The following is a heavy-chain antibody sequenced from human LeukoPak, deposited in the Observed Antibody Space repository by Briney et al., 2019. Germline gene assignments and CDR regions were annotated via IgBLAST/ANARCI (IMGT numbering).Heavy chain of an antibody. CDR2: VGGDSRVT. CDR1: GFTFSTYA. CDR3: AKAISVDGYNFDRGADY. V-gene: IGHV3-23*01. J-gene: IGHJ4*02. D-gene: IGHD1-1*01. Sequence: GGSLRLSCVASGFTFSTYAVSWVRQAPGKGLEWVSSVGGDSRVTYYADSVKGRFTISRDNSKNTLFLHMNSLRVEDTAVYSCAKAISVDGYNFDRGADYWGQGTQVTVSS.